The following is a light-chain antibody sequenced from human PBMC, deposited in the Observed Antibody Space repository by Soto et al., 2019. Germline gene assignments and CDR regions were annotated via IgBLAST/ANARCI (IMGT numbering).Light chain of an antibody. J-gene: IGLJ1*01. Sequence: QSVLTKPPSASGTPGQRVTISCSGSSSNIVTYSVSWYQHFPGTAPRLLIYSDNQRPSGVPDRFSASKSGASASLAISGLQSEDEADFYCAAWDDSLNGWVFGTGTKV. CDR1: SSNIVTYS. V-gene: IGLV1-44*01. CDR2: SDN. CDR3: AAWDDSLNGWV.